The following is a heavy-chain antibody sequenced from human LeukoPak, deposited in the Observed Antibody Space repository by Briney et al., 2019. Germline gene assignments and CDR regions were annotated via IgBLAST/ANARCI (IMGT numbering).Heavy chain of an antibody. J-gene: IGHJ4*02. V-gene: IGHV3-7*01. Sequence: GGSLRLSCAASGFTFSTYWMNWVRQAPGKGLEWVANIRQDGSERNYVDSVKGRFTISRDNAKNSLYLQMNSLRAEDTAVYYCARDPDSYGWFDYWGQGTLVTVSS. CDR3: ARDPDSYGWFDY. D-gene: IGHD5-18*01. CDR1: GFTFSTYW. CDR2: IRQDGSER.